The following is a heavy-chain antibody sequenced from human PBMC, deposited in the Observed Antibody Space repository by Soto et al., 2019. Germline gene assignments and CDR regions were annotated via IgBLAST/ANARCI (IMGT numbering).Heavy chain of an antibody. CDR3: AKEITMIVVGWFDP. J-gene: IGHJ5*02. CDR1: GFTFSSYA. Sequence: GESLKISCAASGFTFSSYAMSWVRQAPGKGLEWVSAISGSGGSTYYADSVKGRFTISRDNSKNTLYLQMNSLRAEDTAVYYCAKEITMIVVGWFDPWGQGTLVTVSS. V-gene: IGHV3-23*01. CDR2: ISGSGGST. D-gene: IGHD3-22*01.